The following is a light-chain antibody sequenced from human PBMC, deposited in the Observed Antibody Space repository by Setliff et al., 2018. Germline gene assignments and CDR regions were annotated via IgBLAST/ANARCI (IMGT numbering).Light chain of an antibody. CDR2: DVS. CDR1: SSDVGAYNY. Sequence: QSALAQPASVSGSPGQSSTISCTGTSSDVGAYNYVSWYQQHPGKAPKVMIYDVSNRPSGVSNRFSGSNSDNTASLTISALQADDDADYYCFSYTTSTAWVFGGGTK. V-gene: IGLV2-14*01. J-gene: IGLJ3*02. CDR3: FSYTTSTAWV.